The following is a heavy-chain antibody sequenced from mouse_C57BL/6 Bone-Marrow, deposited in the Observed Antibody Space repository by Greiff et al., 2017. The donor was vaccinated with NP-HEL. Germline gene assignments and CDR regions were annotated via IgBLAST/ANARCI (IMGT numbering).Heavy chain of an antibody. CDR2: INPNNGGT. J-gene: IGHJ1*03. CDR1: GYTFTDYN. Sequence: DVKLVESGPELVKPGASVKIPCKASGYTFTDYNMDWVKQSHGKSLEWIGDINPNNGGTIYNQKFKGKATLTVDKSSSTAYMELRSLTSEDTAVYYCARLLRSHWYFDVWGTGTTVTVSS. D-gene: IGHD1-1*01. V-gene: IGHV1-18*01. CDR3: ARLLRSHWYFDV.